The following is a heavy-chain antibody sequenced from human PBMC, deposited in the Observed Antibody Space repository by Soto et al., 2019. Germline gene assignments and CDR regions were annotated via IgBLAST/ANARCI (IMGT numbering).Heavy chain of an antibody. CDR2: ISHSGST. CDR3: ARDSRYYGSGRSNGMDV. CDR1: GYSISSGYF. J-gene: IGHJ6*02. V-gene: IGHV4-38-2*02. D-gene: IGHD3-10*01. Sequence: SETLSLTCVVSGYSISSGYFWGWIRQPPGKGLEWIGTISHSGSTYSNPSLKSRVIISLDTSKNQFSLKLRSVTAADTAVYYCARDSRYYGSGRSNGMDVWGQGTTVTVSS.